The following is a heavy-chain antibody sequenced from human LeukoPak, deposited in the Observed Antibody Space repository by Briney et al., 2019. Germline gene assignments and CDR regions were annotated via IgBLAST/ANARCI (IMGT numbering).Heavy chain of an antibody. V-gene: IGHV3-7*01. D-gene: IGHD2/OR15-2a*01. CDR1: GFTFSSSW. CDR3: ARLRMSQIRAFDI. Sequence: GGSLRLSCAASGFTFSSSWMSWVRQAPGKGLEWVANIKQDGSEKYYVDSVKGRFTISRDNAKNPLYLQMNSLRAEDPAVYYCARLRMSQIRAFDIWGQGTMVTVSS. CDR2: IKQDGSEK. J-gene: IGHJ3*02.